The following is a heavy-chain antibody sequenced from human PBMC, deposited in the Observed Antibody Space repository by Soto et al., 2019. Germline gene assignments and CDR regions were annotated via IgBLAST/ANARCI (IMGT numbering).Heavy chain of an antibody. CDR2: IYYSGST. Sequence: PSETLSLTCTASGGSISSYYCSLIRQPPGKGLEWIGYIYYSGSTNYNPSLKSRVTISVDTSKNQFSLKLSSVTAADTAVYYCARESRVIPTQNWFDPWGQGTLVTVSS. D-gene: IGHD3-16*02. CDR3: ARESRVIPTQNWFDP. V-gene: IGHV4-59*01. CDR1: GGSISSYY. J-gene: IGHJ5*02.